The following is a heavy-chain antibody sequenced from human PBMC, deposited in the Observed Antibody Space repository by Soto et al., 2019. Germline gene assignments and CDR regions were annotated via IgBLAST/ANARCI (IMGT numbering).Heavy chain of an antibody. D-gene: IGHD5-12*01. Sequence: KTSETLSLTCTVSGGSISSYYWSWIRQPPGKGLEWIGYIYYSGSTNYNPSLKSRVTISVDTSKNQFSLKLSSVTAADTAVYYCARHVSSGYTLSFDYWGQGTLVTVSS. CDR3: ARHVSSGYTLSFDY. J-gene: IGHJ4*02. CDR2: IYYSGST. CDR1: GGSISSYY. V-gene: IGHV4-59*08.